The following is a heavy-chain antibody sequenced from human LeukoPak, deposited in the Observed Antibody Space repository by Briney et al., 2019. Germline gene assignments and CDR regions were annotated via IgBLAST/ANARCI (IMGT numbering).Heavy chain of an antibody. CDR1: GGSISSGGYY. D-gene: IGHD2-15*01. Sequence: SQTLSLTCTVSGGSISSGGYYWSWIRQHPGKGLEWIGYIYYSGSTYYNPSLKSRVTISVDTSKNQFSLKLSSVTAADTAVYYRARAGGGGYCSGGSCLNWFDPWGQGTLVTVSS. CDR2: IYYSGST. CDR3: ARAGGGGYCSGGSCLNWFDP. V-gene: IGHV4-31*03. J-gene: IGHJ5*02.